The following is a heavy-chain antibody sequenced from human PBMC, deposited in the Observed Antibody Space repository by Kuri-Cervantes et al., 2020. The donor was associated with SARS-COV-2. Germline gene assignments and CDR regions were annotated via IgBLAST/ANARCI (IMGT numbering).Heavy chain of an antibody. J-gene: IGHJ6*02. D-gene: IGHD1-26*01. CDR3: ARERSGTYGYYYSGMDD. CDR2: MYYSGST. Sequence: SETLSFTFTASGGSISGSSYYWGWIRQPPGKGLEWIGSMYYSGSTYYNPSLTSRLTISVEPFKNQFSLKLSSVTAADTAVYYCARERSGTYGYYYSGMDDCGQGTMVTVSS. V-gene: IGHV4-39*02. CDR1: GGSISGSSYY.